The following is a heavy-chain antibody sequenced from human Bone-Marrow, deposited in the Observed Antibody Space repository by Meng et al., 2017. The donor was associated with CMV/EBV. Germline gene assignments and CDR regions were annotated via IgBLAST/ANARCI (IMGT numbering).Heavy chain of an antibody. Sequence: LRLSCTVSGGSISSGGYYWSWIRQHPGKGLEWIGYIYYSGSTYYNPSLKSRVTISVDTSKNQFSLKLSSVTAADTAVYYCARGAHSGWSAYWGQGHLVNVSS. CDR1: GGSISSGGYY. J-gene: IGHJ4*02. D-gene: IGHD3-3*01. CDR3: ARGAHSGWSAY. CDR2: IYYSGST. V-gene: IGHV4-31*03.